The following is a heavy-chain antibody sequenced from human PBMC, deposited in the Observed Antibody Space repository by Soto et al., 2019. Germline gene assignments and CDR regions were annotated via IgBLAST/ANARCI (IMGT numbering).Heavy chain of an antibody. CDR2: IYYSGST. V-gene: IGHV4-59*01. CDR1: GGSISSYY. J-gene: IGHJ4*02. Sequence: SETLSLTCTVSGGSISSYYWSWIRQPPGKGLEWIGYIYYSGSTNYNPSLKSRVTISVDTSKNQFSLKLSSVTAADTAVYYCARTPNDFWSGYSWAHFDYWGQGTLATVSS. D-gene: IGHD3-3*01. CDR3: ARTPNDFWSGYSWAHFDY.